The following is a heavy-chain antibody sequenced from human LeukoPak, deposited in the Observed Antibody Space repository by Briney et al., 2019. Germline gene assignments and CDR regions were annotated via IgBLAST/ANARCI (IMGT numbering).Heavy chain of an antibody. D-gene: IGHD3-9*01. Sequence: SAPTLVKPTQTLTLTCTFSGFSLSTSGVGVGWIRQPPGKALEWLALIYWDDDKRYSPSLKSRLTITKDTSKNQVVLTMTNMDPVDTGTYYCAHSQDLRYFDWLLTFDYWGQGTLVTVSS. V-gene: IGHV2-5*02. CDR1: GFSLSTSGVG. CDR2: IYWDDDK. CDR3: AHSQDLRYFDWLLTFDY. J-gene: IGHJ4*02.